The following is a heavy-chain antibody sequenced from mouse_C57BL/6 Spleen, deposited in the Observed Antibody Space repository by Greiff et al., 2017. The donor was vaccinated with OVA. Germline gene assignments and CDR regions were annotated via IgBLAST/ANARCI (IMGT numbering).Heavy chain of an antibody. D-gene: IGHD1-1*01. Sequence: QVQLKQPGAELVKPGASVKLSCKASGYTFTSYWMQWVKQRPGQGLEWIGEIDPSDSYTNYNQKFKGKATLTVDTSSSTAYMQLSSLTSEDSAVYYCARYPYYYGSSPSWFAYWGQGTLVTVSA. V-gene: IGHV1-50*01. J-gene: IGHJ3*01. CDR1: GYTFTSYW. CDR2: IDPSDSYT. CDR3: ARYPYYYGSSPSWFAY.